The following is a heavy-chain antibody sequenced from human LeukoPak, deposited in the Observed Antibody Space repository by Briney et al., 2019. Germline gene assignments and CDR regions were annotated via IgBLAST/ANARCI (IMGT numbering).Heavy chain of an antibody. CDR2: IYYSGST. D-gene: IGHD3-10*01. CDR1: GGSISSSSYY. J-gene: IGHJ6*02. CDR3: ASAYGSGRYYYYGMDV. V-gene: IGHV4-39*01. Sequence: PSETLSLTRTVSGGSISSSSYYWGWIRQPPGKGLEWIGSIYYSGSTYYNPSLKSRVTISVDTSKSQFSLKLSSMTVADTAVYYCASAYGSGRYYYYGMDVWGQGTTVTVSS.